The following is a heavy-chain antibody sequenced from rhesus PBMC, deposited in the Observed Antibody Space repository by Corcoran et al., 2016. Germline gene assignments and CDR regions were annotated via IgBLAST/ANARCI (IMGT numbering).Heavy chain of an antibody. Sequence: EVQLVESGGGLVQPGGSLRLSCAASGFTFSSYGMNWVRQAPGKGLEWVEFISYDGSKKYYADSVKDRFTISRDISKNMLSLQMNNLQLVATALYYCARDPSRYSGSYDYFDYWGQGVLVTVSS. CDR2: ISYDGSKK. V-gene: IGHV3-54*02. CDR3: ARDPSRYSGSYDYFDY. CDR1: GFTFSSYG. D-gene: IGHD3-16*01. J-gene: IGHJ4*01.